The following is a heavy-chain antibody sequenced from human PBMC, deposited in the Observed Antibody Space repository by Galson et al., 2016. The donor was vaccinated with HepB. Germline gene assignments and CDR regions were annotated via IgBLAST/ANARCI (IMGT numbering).Heavy chain of an antibody. Sequence: SLRLSCAVSGFTFSNYWVHWVRQAPGKGLMWISRVNGDGTNIAYADSVKGRFTISRDNAKDTIYLEMNGLRAEDTAVYYCARDSVFTLSKGVPFDHWGQGTPVTVSS. CDR2: VNGDGTNI. CDR1: GFTFSNYW. CDR3: ARDSVFTLSKGVPFDH. V-gene: IGHV3-74*01. J-gene: IGHJ4*02. D-gene: IGHD3-22*01.